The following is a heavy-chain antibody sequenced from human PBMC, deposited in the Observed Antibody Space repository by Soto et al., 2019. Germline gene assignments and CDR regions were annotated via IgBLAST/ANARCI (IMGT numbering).Heavy chain of an antibody. D-gene: IGHD1-26*01. CDR2: IWYDGSNK. CDR1: GFTFSSYG. J-gene: IGHJ4*02. CDR3: AANEEGATFDY. V-gene: IGHV3-33*01. Sequence: QVQLVESGGGVVQPGRSLRLSCAASGFTFSSYGMHWVRQAPGKGLEWVAVIWYDGSNKYYADSVKGRFTISRDNSKNTLYLQMNSLRAEDTAVYYCAANEEGATFDYWGQGTLVTVSS.